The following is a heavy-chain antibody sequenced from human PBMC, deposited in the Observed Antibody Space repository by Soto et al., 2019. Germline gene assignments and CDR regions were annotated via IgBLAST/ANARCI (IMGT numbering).Heavy chain of an antibody. CDR2: ISGSGGST. CDR3: AKEGHIVVVTATYAEYFQH. J-gene: IGHJ1*01. D-gene: IGHD2-21*02. Sequence: PGGSLRLSCAASGFTFSSYAMSWVRQAPGKGLEWVSAISGSGGSTYYADSVRGRFTISRDNSKNTLYLQMNSLRAEDTAVYYCAKEGHIVVVTATYAEYFQHWGQGT. V-gene: IGHV3-23*01. CDR1: GFTFSSYA.